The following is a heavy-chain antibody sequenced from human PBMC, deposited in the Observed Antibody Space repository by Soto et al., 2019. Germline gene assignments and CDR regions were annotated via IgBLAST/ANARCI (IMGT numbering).Heavy chain of an antibody. V-gene: IGHV3-30*18. CDR1: GFTFGSYG. D-gene: IGHD2-8*02. Sequence: SGGSLRLSCAASGFTFGSYGMHWVRQAPGKGLEWVAVISYDGSNKYYADSVRGRFAISRDNSNNMLYLQMNSLRSEDTAVYYCSNIRNVVYAHNAPWGQGTLVTVSS. J-gene: IGHJ5*02. CDR3: SNIRNVVYAHNAP. CDR2: ISYDGSNK.